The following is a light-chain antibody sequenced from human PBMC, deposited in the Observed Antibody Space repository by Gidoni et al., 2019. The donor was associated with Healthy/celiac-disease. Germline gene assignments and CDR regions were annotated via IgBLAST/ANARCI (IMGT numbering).Light chain of an antibody. Sequence: QSALTQPASVSGSPGQSITISCTGTSSDVGSYNLVSWYQQHPGKAPKLMTYEGSKRPSGVSNRFSGSKSGNTASLTISGLQAEDEADYYCCSYAGSSTFDVVFGGGTKLTV. V-gene: IGLV2-23*03. J-gene: IGLJ2*01. CDR3: CSYAGSSTFDVV. CDR2: EGS. CDR1: SSDVGSYNL.